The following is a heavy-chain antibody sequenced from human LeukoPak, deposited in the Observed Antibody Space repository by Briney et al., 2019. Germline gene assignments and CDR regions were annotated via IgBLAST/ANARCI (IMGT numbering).Heavy chain of an antibody. D-gene: IGHD3-16*02. J-gene: IGHJ4*02. CDR3: AKGYIALDYDYVWGSYRPYFSY. CDR1: GFTFSSYA. CDR2: ISGSGGST. V-gene: IGHV3-23*01. Sequence: GESLRLSCVAPGFTFSSYAMSWVCQAPGKGLEWVSGISGSGGSTYYADSVKGRFTISRDNSKNTLYLQMNSLRAEDTAVYYCAKGYIALDYDYVWGSYRPYFSYWGQGTLVTVSS.